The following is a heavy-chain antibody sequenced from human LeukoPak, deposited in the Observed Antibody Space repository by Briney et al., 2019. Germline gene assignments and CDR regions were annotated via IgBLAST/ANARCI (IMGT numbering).Heavy chain of an antibody. CDR2: INPHSRAT. D-gene: IGHD5/OR15-5a*01. CDR1: GNDFSDFY. Sequence: ASVKVSCKASGNDFSDFYFNWVRQPPGRGFEWVGWINPHSRATHYAQRFRGRVTMEASITTAYMELNSLTSDDTAVYYCVTTSVTHTRDPWGQGTLVTVSS. J-gene: IGHJ5*02. CDR3: VTTSVTHTRDP. V-gene: IGHV1-2*02.